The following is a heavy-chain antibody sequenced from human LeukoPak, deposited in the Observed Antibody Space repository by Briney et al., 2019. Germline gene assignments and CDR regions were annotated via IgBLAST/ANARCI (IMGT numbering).Heavy chain of an antibody. CDR2: INHSGST. CDR1: GGSFSGYY. Sequence: PSETLSLTCAVYGGSFSGYYWSWIRQPPGKGLEWIGEINHSGSTNYNPSLKSRVTISVDTSKNQFSLKLSSVTAADTAVYYCARTATRELEEGGTYYFDYWGQGTLVTVSS. CDR3: ARTATRELEEGGTYYFDY. J-gene: IGHJ4*02. D-gene: IGHD1-26*01. V-gene: IGHV4-34*01.